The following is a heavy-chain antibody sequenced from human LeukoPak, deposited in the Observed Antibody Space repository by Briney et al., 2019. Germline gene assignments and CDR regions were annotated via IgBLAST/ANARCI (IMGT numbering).Heavy chain of an antibody. CDR1: GFTFSSYS. CDR2: ISSSSSYI. V-gene: IGHV3-21*01. D-gene: IGHD4-23*01. CDR3: ARAVVNEGNAFDI. J-gene: IGHJ3*02. Sequence: GGSLRLSCAASGFTFSSYSMNWVRQAPGKGLEWVSSISSSSSYIYYADSVKDRFTISRDNAKNSLYLQMNSLRAEDTAVYYCARAVVNEGNAFDIWGQGTMVTVSS.